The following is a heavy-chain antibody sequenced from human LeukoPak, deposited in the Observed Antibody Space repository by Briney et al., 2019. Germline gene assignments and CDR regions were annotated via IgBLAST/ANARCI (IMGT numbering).Heavy chain of an antibody. CDR1: GGSISSYY. V-gene: IGHV4-59*01. D-gene: IGHD6-6*01. J-gene: IGHJ4*02. CDR2: IYYSGST. CDR3: ARVDPDSSSTLEVFDY. Sequence: SETLSLTCTVSGGSISSYYWSWIRQPPGQGLEWIGYIYYSGSTNYNPSLKSRVTISVDTSKNQFSLKLSSVTAADAAVYYCARVDPDSSSTLEVFDYWGQGTLVTVSS.